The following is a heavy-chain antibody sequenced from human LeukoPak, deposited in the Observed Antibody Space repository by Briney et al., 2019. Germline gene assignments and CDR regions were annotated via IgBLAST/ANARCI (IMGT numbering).Heavy chain of an antibody. CDR1: GSSISSYY. CDR3: VRSGGGGSGY. Sequence: SETLSLTCTISGSSISSYYWSWIRQPPGKGLEWIGCIYYTGSTNYNPSLTSRVTISLDTYKNQLSLKLSSVTAADTAVYYCVRSGGGGSGYWGQGTLVTVSS. J-gene: IGHJ4*02. CDR2: IYYTGST. D-gene: IGHD3-10*01. V-gene: IGHV4-59*01.